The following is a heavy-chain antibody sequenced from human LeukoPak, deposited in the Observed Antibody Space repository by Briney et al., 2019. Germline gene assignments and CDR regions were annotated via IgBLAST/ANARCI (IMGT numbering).Heavy chain of an antibody. Sequence: PGGSLRLSCAASGFTFSSYSMNWVRQAPGKGLEWVSSISGSSSYIYYADSVKGRFTISRDNAKNSLYLQMNSLRAEDTAVYYCARVDSGYDFPYYYYYMDVWGKGTTVTVSS. J-gene: IGHJ6*03. V-gene: IGHV3-21*01. CDR2: ISGSSSYI. CDR3: ARVDSGYDFPYYYYYMDV. D-gene: IGHD5-12*01. CDR1: GFTFSSYS.